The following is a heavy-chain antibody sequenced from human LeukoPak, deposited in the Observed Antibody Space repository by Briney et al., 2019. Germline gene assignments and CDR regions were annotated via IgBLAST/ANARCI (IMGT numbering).Heavy chain of an antibody. V-gene: IGHV3-7*01. D-gene: IGHD3-22*01. CDR1: GFTFSSYW. CDR3: ARVDLEYYYDSSGYYPNYYHYGMDV. J-gene: IGHJ6*02. Sequence: GGSLRLSCAASGFTFSSYWMSWVRQAPGKGLEWVANIKQDGSEKYYVDSVKGRFTISRDNAKNSLYLQMNSLRAEDTAVYYCARVDLEYYYDSSGYYPNYYHYGMDVWGQGTTVTVSS. CDR2: IKQDGSEK.